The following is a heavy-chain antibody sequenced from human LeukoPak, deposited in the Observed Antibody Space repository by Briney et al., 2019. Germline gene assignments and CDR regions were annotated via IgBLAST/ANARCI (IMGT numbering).Heavy chain of an antibody. CDR1: GFTFSSYW. V-gene: IGHV3-7*01. CDR3: AREDRGYSYGT. D-gene: IGHD5-18*01. CDR2: IKQDGSEK. Sequence: GGSLRLSCAASGFTFSSYWMSWVRQAPGKGLEWVANIKQDGSEKYYVDSVKGRFTISRDNAKNSLYLQMNSLGAEDTAVYYCAREDRGYSYGTWGQGTLVTVSS. J-gene: IGHJ5*02.